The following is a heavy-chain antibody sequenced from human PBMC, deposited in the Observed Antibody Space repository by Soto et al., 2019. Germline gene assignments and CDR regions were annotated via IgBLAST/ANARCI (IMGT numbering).Heavy chain of an antibody. CDR2: ILSSSGVI. Sequence: EVQLVESGGGLVQPGGSLRLSCAASGFTFGSYNMNWVRQAPGKGLEWVSFILSSSGVIYYADSVKGRFTISRDNAKNSPYSQMNSLRAEDTAVYYRARDLRAPLVATAMPYYMDVRGKGTTVTVSS. V-gene: IGHV3-48*01. D-gene: IGHD2-21*02. CDR1: GFTFGSYN. CDR3: ARDLRAPLVATAMPYYMDV. J-gene: IGHJ6*03.